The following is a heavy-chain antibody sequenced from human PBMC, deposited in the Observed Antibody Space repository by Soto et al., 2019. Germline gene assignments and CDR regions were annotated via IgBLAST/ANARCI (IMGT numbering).Heavy chain of an antibody. CDR1: DGSISCSSCY. CDR2: IYYSGST. CDR3: AGTAAITANYFDY. D-gene: IGHD2-2*01. V-gene: IGHV4-39*01. Sequence: ETLDPPSPVSDGSISCSSCYWGCIRHPPGPGLALIGSIYYSGSTYFYTHLTLRVTITVDTSKNQFPLRLSAVTAADAAVYYCAGTAAITANYFDYWGQGTLVTVSS. J-gene: IGHJ4*02.